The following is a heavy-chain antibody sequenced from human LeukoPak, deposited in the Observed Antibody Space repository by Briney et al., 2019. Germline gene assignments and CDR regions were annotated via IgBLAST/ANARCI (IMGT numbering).Heavy chain of an antibody. D-gene: IGHD2/OR15-2a*01. Sequence: PGGSLRLSCAASGFIFSLYCMHWVRQAPGKGPMWVSRICPDGTGISYADSVKARFTTSRDNAKNTVYLQMNGLREEDTAVYYCVRAFRSAHYWGQGTLVTVSS. J-gene: IGHJ4*02. CDR2: ICPDGTGI. CDR3: VRAFRSAHY. CDR1: GFIFSLYC. V-gene: IGHV3-74*01.